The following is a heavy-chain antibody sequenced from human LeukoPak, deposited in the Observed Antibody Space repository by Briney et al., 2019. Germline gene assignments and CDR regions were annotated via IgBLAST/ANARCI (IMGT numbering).Heavy chain of an antibody. Sequence: GGSLRLSCAASGFTFSNAWMSWVRQAPGKGLEWVGRIKSKTDGGTTDYAAPVKGRFTISRDDSKNTLYLQMNSLKTEDTAVYYCTTDPDIVVVPAAIPYGMDVWGQGTTVTVSS. J-gene: IGHJ6*02. CDR2: IKSKTDGGTT. V-gene: IGHV3-15*01. CDR3: TTDPDIVVVPAAIPYGMDV. CDR1: GFTFSNAW. D-gene: IGHD2-2*01.